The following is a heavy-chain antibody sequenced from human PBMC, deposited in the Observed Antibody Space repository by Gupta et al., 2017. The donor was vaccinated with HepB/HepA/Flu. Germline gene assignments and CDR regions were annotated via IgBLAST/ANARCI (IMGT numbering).Heavy chain of an antibody. Sequence: EVQLVASGGGLVQPGRSLRLSCVVSGLRFDAYAMHWVRQAPGRGLEWGLVSNWNSDKMDYADLENGRFTISRDNDKNSNYLQLNSLRPEDTALYYCARETDYDDTRFDVWGQGTLVTVSA. J-gene: IGHJ4*02. D-gene: IGHD3-22*01. CDR3: ARETDYDDTRFDV. CDR1: GLRFDAYA. CDR2: SNWNSDKM. V-gene: IGHV3-9*01.